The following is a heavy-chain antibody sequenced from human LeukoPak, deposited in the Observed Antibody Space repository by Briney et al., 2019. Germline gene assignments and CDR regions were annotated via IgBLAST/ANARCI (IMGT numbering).Heavy chain of an antibody. J-gene: IGHJ4*02. D-gene: IGHD5-18*01. CDR1: GYTLTELS. Sequence: ASVKVSCKVSGYTLTELSMHWVRQAPGKGLEWMGGFDPEDGETIYAQKFQGSVTMTEDTSTDTAYMELSSLRSEDTAVYYCARDMGSRWVQLWFYWGQGTLVTVSS. CDR3: ARDMGSRWVQLWFY. CDR2: FDPEDGET. V-gene: IGHV1-24*01.